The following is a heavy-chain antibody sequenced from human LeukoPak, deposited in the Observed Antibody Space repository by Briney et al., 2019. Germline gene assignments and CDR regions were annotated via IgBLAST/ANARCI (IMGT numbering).Heavy chain of an antibody. CDR1: GFTFSSYA. CDR3: AKDPYYYDSSGYYYGSYFDY. CDR2: ISGSGGST. Sequence: GGSLRLSCAASGFTFSSYAMSWVRQALGKGLEWVSAISGSGGSTYYADSVKGRFTISRDNSKNTLYLQMNSLRAEDTAVYYCAKDPYYYDSSGYYYGSYFDYWGQGTLVTVSS. V-gene: IGHV3-23*01. J-gene: IGHJ4*02. D-gene: IGHD3-22*01.